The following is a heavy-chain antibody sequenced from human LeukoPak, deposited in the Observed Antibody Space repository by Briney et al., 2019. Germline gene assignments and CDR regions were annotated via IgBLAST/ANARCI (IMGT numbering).Heavy chain of an antibody. CDR2: ISGSGGSS. J-gene: IGHJ3*02. V-gene: IGHV3-23*01. CDR3: TKHRGGWIDAFDI. Sequence: GGSLRLSCSASGFTFSKFALTWVRQAPGKGLEWVSGISGSGGSSYSADSVKGRFTISRDNSKKTLYMQMNSLRAEHTAVYYCTKHRGGWIDAFDIWGQGTMVTVSS. D-gene: IGHD5-12*01. CDR1: GFTFSKFA.